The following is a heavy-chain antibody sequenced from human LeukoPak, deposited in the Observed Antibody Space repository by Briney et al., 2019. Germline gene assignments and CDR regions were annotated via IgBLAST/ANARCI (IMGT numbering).Heavy chain of an antibody. V-gene: IGHV4-4*02. D-gene: IGHD3-9*01. J-gene: IGHJ4*02. Sequence: SGTLSLTCAVSGVSISTSEWWIWVRQPPGQGVEWIGEIHRDGRSRYNPSLKSRVTMSIDYSKNQFSLKVSSVTAADTATYYCGKTDIYFNPIDYWGPGSLVTVSS. CDR2: IHRDGRS. CDR1: GVSISTSEW. CDR3: GKTDIYFNPIDY.